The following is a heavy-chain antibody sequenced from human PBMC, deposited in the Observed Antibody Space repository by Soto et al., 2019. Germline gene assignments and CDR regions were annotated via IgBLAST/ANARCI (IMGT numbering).Heavy chain of an antibody. J-gene: IGHJ4*02. V-gene: IGHV1-18*01. D-gene: IGHD1-1*01. Sequence: QGHLVQSGAEVKKPGASVKVSCKASGYTFTSYGITWVRQAPGQGLEWMGWISAHNGNTDYAQKLQGRVIVTRDTSTSTAYMELRSLISDDTAVYYCARGGYGDYWGQGARVTVSS. CDR3: ARGGYGDY. CDR2: ISAHNGNT. CDR1: GYTFTSYG.